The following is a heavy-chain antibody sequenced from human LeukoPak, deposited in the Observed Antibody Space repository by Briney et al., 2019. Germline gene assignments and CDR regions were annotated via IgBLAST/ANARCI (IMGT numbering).Heavy chain of an antibody. CDR3: ARLSMVGATRSFDY. J-gene: IGHJ4*02. D-gene: IGHD1-26*01. V-gene: IGHV4-38-2*01. CDR2: IYHSGST. Sequence: SPETLSLTCAVSGYSISSGYYWGWIRQPPGKGLEWIGSIYHSGSTYYNPSLKSRVTISVDTSKNQFSLKLSSVTAADTAVYYCARLSMVGATRSFDYWGQGTLVTVSS. CDR1: GYSISSGYY.